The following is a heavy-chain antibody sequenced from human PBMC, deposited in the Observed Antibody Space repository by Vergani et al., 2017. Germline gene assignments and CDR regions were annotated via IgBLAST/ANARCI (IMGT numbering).Heavy chain of an antibody. CDR2: SNHSGST. Sequence: QVQLQQWGAGLLKPSETLSLTCAVYGGSFSGYYWSWIRQPPGKGLGWIGESNHSGSTNYNPSLKSRVTISVDTSKNQFSLKLSSVTAADTAVYYCARDIAAAGTWNYWGQGTLVTVSS. V-gene: IGHV4-34*01. CDR3: ARDIAAAGTWNY. D-gene: IGHD6-13*01. CDR1: GGSFSGYY. J-gene: IGHJ4*02.